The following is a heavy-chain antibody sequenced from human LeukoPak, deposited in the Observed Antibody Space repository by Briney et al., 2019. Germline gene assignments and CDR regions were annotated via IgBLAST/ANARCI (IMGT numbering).Heavy chain of an antibody. V-gene: IGHV4-34*01. CDR1: GGSFSGYY. Sequence: KPSETLSLTCAVYGGSFSGYYWSWIRQPPGKGLEWIGEINHSGSTNYNPSLKSRVTTSVDTSKNQFSLKLSSVTAADTAVYYCASLGYSYGFCYWGQGTLVTVSS. CDR2: INHSGST. D-gene: IGHD5-18*01. J-gene: IGHJ4*02. CDR3: ASLGYSYGFCY.